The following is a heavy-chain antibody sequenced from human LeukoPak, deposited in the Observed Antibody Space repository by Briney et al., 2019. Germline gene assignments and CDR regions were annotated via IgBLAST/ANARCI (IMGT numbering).Heavy chain of an antibody. J-gene: IGHJ4*02. Sequence: GASVKVSCKASGYTFTGYYMHWVRQAPGQGLEWMGRINPNSGGTNYAQKFQGRVTMTRDTSISTAYMELSRLRSDDTAVYYSARESCSSTSCSEDYWGQGTLVTVSS. D-gene: IGHD2-2*01. CDR1: GYTFTGYY. V-gene: IGHV1-2*06. CDR3: ARESCSSTSCSEDY. CDR2: INPNSGGT.